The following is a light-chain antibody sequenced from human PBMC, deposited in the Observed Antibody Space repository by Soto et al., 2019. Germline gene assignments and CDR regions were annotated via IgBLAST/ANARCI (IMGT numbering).Light chain of an antibody. CDR2: GAS. Sequence: EIVLTQSPGTLSLSPGERATLSCRASQSVSSSYLAWYQQKPGQAPRLLIYGASSRATGIPDRFSGSGSGTDFTXTXSXLEPEXXXXXXXXXXGSSRTFGQGTKVEIK. CDR1: QSVSSSY. J-gene: IGKJ1*01. V-gene: IGKV3-20*01. CDR3: XXXGSSRT.